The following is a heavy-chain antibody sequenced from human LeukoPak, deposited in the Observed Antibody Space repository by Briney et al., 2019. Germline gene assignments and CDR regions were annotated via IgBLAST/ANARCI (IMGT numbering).Heavy chain of an antibody. J-gene: IGHJ5*02. Sequence: SQTLSLTCAVSGGSISSGGYSWSWIRQPPGKGLEWIVYIYHSGSTYYNPSLKSRVTISVDRSKNQFSLKLSSVTAADTAVYYCARAEGAVISREEEWFDPWGQGTLVTVSS. D-gene: IGHD2-21*01. CDR3: ARAEGAVISREEEWFDP. CDR1: GGSISSGGYS. V-gene: IGHV4-30-2*01. CDR2: IYHSGST.